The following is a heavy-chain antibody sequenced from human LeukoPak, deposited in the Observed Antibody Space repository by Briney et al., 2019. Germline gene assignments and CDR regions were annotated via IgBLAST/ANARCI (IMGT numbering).Heavy chain of an antibody. J-gene: IGHJ4*02. CDR3: ATPRVLSWELTS. V-gene: IGHV1-24*01. CDR2: FDPEDGGI. D-gene: IGHD1-26*01. Sequence: ASVKVSCKVSGYTLTELSMHWVRQAPGKGLEWMGGFDPEDGGIIYAQKFQGRVTMTEDTSTDTAYMELSSLRSEDTAVYYCATPRVLSWELTSWGQGTLVTVSS. CDR1: GYTLTELS.